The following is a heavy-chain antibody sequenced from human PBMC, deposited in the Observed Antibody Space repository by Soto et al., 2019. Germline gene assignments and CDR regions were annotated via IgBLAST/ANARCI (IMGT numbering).Heavy chain of an antibody. Sequence: PVGSVRLSCEDSWFTFSGSAMHWVRQASGKGLEWVGRIRSKANSYATAYAASVKGRFTISRDDSKNTAYLQMNSLKTEDTAVYYCTARGDYHYVNYYGMDVWGQGTTVTVSS. J-gene: IGHJ6*02. V-gene: IGHV3-73*01. CDR2: IRSKANSYAT. CDR3: TARGDYHYVNYYGMDV. CDR1: WFTFSGSA. D-gene: IGHD3-10*01.